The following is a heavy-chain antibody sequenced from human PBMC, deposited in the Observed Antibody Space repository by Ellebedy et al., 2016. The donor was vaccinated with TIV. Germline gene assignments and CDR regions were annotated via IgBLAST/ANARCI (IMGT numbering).Heavy chain of an antibody. V-gene: IGHV3-11*04. Sequence: GESLKISCAASGFTFSDYYMSWIRQAPGKGLEWVSYISSSGSTIYYADSVKGRFTISRDNAKNSLYLQMNSLRAEDTAVYYCAREDFYDFCYDYWGQGTLVTVSS. J-gene: IGHJ4*02. CDR1: GFTFSDYY. CDR2: ISSSGSTI. D-gene: IGHD3-3*01. CDR3: AREDFYDFCYDY.